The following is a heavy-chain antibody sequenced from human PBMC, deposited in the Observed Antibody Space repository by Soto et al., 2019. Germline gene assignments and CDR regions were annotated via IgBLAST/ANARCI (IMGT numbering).Heavy chain of an antibody. J-gene: IGHJ4*02. CDR3: ARAVGPFDY. V-gene: IGHV3-33*01. CDR1: GFTFSTYG. CDR2: IWYDGSNK. Sequence: QVQLVESGGGVVQPGRSLRLSCAASGFTFSTYGMHWVRQAPGKGLEWVAVIWYDGSNKYYADSVKGRLTISRDNSRDPLYLQMNSLSAEDTAVYYCARAVGPFDYWGQGTLVTVSS.